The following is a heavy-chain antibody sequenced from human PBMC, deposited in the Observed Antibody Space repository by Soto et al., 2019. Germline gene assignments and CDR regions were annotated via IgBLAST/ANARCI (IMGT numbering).Heavy chain of an antibody. D-gene: IGHD6-19*01. J-gene: IGHJ6*02. V-gene: IGHV3-33*01. CDR2: IWYDGSNK. CDR3: ARDSRTSSGWYRDGMDV. CDR1: GFTFSSYG. Sequence: QVQLVESGGGVVQPGRSLRLSCAASGFTFSSYGMHWVRQAPGKGLEWVAVIWYDGSNKYYADSVKGRFTISRDNSKNTLDLQMNSLRAEDTAVYYCARDSRTSSGWYRDGMDVWGQGTTVTVSS.